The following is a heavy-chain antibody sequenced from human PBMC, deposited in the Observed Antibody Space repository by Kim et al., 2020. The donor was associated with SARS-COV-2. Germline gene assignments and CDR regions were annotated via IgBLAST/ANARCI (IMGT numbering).Heavy chain of an antibody. Sequence: GAATDYAGPVKGRFTISRDDSRNTVYLQMNSLQTEDTAVYYCTTGMQLWAWGQGTLVTVSS. CDR3: TTGMQLWA. J-gene: IGHJ4*02. D-gene: IGHD3-16*01. CDR2: GAAT. V-gene: IGHV3-15*01.